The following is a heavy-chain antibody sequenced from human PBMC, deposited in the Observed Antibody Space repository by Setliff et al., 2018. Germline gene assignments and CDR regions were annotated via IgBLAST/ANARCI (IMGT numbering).Heavy chain of an antibody. J-gene: IGHJ4*03. CDR3: ARGGTYRYSDY. CDR1: GDSISAAS. Sequence: NPSETLSRTCNVSGDSISAASIMAWIRQPPGKGLEFIGYVYYSGAAKYDPSLKSRVTMSVDTSKTQFSLKLNSMTAADTAVYYCARGGTYRYSDYWGQGTLVTVSS. CDR2: VYYSGAA. V-gene: IGHV4-59*01.